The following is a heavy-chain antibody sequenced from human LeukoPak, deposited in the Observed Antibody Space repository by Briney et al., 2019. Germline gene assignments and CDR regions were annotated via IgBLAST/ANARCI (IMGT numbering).Heavy chain of an antibody. D-gene: IGHD3-10*01. CDR1: GGSFSGYY. CDR3: ARDGFSYYCSARGWFDP. Sequence: PSETLSLTCAVYGGSFSGYYWSWIRQPPGKGLEWIGEINHSGSTNYNPSLKSRVTISVDTSKNQFSLKLSSVTAADTAVYYCARDGFSYYCSARGWFDPWGQGTLVTVSS. V-gene: IGHV4-34*01. J-gene: IGHJ5*02. CDR2: INHSGST.